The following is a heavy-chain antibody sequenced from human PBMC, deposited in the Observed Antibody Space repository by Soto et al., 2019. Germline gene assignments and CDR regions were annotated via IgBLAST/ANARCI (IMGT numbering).Heavy chain of an antibody. Sequence: ASVKVSCKASGYTFTSNYMHWVRQAPGQGLEWMGIINPSGGSTSYAQKFQGRVTMTRDTSTSTVYMELSSLRSEDTAVYYCARNWLYCSGGSCPVHDAFDIWGQGTMVTVSS. CDR3: ARNWLYCSGGSCPVHDAFDI. J-gene: IGHJ3*02. CDR1: GYTFTSNY. D-gene: IGHD2-15*01. V-gene: IGHV1-46*03. CDR2: INPSGGST.